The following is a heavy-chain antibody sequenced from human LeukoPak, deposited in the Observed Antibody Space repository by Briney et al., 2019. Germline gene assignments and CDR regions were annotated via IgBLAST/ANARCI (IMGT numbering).Heavy chain of an antibody. CDR2: IIPIFGTA. D-gene: IGHD5-24*01. J-gene: IGHJ6*02. CDR1: GGTFSSYA. V-gene: IGHV1-69*01. CDR3: ARGSLSRWYYYGMDV. Sequence: VASVKVSCKASGGTFSSYAISWVRQAPGQGLEWMGGIIPIFGTANYAQKFQGRVTITADESTSTAYMELSSLRSEDTAVYYCARGSLSRWYYYGMDVWGQGTTVTVSS.